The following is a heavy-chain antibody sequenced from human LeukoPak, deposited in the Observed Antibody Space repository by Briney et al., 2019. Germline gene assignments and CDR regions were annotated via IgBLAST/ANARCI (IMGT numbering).Heavy chain of an antibody. CDR1: GVTFSSYW. CDR2: IKEDGSEK. V-gene: IGHV3-7*01. D-gene: IGHD3-22*01. J-gene: IGHJ4*02. Sequence: PGGSLRLSCAASGVTFSSYWMSWVRQAPGKGLEWVANIKEDGSEKCYVDSVKGRFTISRDNAKNSLYLQMNSLRAEDTAVYYCARGRFNYDSSGYSSFYHWGQGTLVTVSS. CDR3: ARGRFNYDSSGYSSFYH.